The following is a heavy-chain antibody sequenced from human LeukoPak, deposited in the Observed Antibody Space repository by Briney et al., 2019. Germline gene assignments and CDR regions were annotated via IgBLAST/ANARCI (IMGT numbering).Heavy chain of an antibody. CDR1: GFTFSSYA. CDR2: IRSTGDST. Sequence: GGSLRLSCAASGFTFSSYAITWVRQAPGRGLEWVSSIRSTGDSTFYADSVKGRFTISRDNSKNTVYLLMNSLRTEDTAVYYCGRSRRINASLYYYMDVWGKGTTVTVSS. D-gene: IGHD2-15*01. CDR3: GRSRRINASLYYYMDV. V-gene: IGHV3-23*01. J-gene: IGHJ6*03.